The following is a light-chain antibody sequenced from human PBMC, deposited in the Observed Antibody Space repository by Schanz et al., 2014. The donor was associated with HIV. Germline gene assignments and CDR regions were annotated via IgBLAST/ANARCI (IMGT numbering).Light chain of an antibody. J-gene: IGKJ2*01. CDR2: QAS. CDR1: QGISSA. CDR3: QQYDKYSYT. V-gene: IGKV1D-13*01. Sequence: AIQMTQSPSTVSTSVGDRVTITCRASQGISSALAWYQQKPGKAPELLIYQASTLQTGVPSRFSGSGSGTEFTLTISSLQPDDFATYYCQQYDKYSYTFGQGTKLEIK.